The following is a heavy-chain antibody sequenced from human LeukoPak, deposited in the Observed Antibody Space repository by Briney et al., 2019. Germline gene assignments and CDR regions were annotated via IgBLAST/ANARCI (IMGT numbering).Heavy chain of an antibody. CDR3: ASSTPTDYYDSSGYQLDY. CDR1: GGTFSSYA. Sequence: ASVKVSCKASGGTFSSYAISWVRQAPGQGLEWMGGIIPILGIANYAQKFQGRVTITADKSTSTAYMELSSLRSEDTAVYYCASSTPTDYYDSSGYQLDYWGQGTLVTVSS. CDR2: IIPILGIA. J-gene: IGHJ4*02. V-gene: IGHV1-69*10. D-gene: IGHD3-22*01.